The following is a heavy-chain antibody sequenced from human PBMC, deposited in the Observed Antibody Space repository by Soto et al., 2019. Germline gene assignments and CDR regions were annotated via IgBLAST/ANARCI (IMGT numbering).Heavy chain of an antibody. CDR1: GDSITRGGYY. CDR2: IYYRGST. Sequence: QVQLQESGPGLVKPSQTLSLTCNVSGDSITRGGYYWSWVGQHPGKGLEWLGYIYYRGSTYYNPSLKSRVHISVDTSKKHFSLRLSSVTAADTAVYYCARVEVVITRGALDYWGPGTLVTVSS. D-gene: IGHD2-15*01. V-gene: IGHV4-31*03. J-gene: IGHJ4*02. CDR3: ARVEVVITRGALDY.